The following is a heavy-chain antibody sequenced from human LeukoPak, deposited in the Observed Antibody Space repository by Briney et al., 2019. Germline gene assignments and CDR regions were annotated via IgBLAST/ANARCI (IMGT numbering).Heavy chain of an antibody. J-gene: IGHJ5*02. V-gene: IGHV4-31*03. CDR1: GGSISTDNYY. D-gene: IGHD3-22*01. CDR2: MYHSGNS. CDR3: ARDNRVYYYDNSGYFT. Sequence: SETLSLTCTVSGGSISTDNYYWNWIRQHPGKGLEWIGYMYHSGNSYYNPSLQSRVTMSVDTSKNQFSLKLSSVTAADTAVYYCARDNRVYYYDNSGYFTWGQGTLVTVSS.